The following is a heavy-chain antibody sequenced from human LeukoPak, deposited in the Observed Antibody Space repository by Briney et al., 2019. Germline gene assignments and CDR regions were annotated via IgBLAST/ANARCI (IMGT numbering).Heavy chain of an antibody. J-gene: IGHJ4*02. V-gene: IGHV4-59*01. CDR2: IHYSGST. D-gene: IGHD3-10*01. Sequence: SETLSLTCTVSGGSISSSYWNWIRQPPGKGLEWIGYIHYSGSTNYHPSLKSRITISVDTSNNQFSLKLSSVTAADTAVYYCARHYDSGTYPLDYWGQGTLVTVSS. CDR3: ARHYDSGTYPLDY. CDR1: GGSISSSY.